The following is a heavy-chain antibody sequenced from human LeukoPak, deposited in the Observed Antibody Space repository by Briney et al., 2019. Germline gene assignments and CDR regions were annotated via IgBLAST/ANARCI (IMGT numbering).Heavy chain of an antibody. V-gene: IGHV4-59*01. J-gene: IGHJ4*02. CDR2: IYYSGST. Sequence: SETLSLTCTVSGGSISSYYWSWIRQPPGKGLEWIGYIYYSGSTNYNPSLKSRVTISVDTSKNQFSLKLSSVTAADTAVYYCARGREWEPKVFDYWGQGTLVTVSS. D-gene: IGHD1-26*01. CDR1: GGSISSYY. CDR3: ARGREWEPKVFDY.